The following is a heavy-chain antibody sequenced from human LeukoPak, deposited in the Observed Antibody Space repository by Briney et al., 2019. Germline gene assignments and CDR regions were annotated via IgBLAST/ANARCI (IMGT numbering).Heavy chain of an antibody. J-gene: IGHJ4*02. CDR3: ARGDITIFDY. D-gene: IGHD2-15*01. CDR2: IYHSGST. Sequence: SETLSLTCAVSGGSLSSGGYSWSWLRQPPGRGLEWIGYIYHSGSTYYNPSLKSRVTISVDRSKNQFSLKLSSVTAADTAVYYCARGDITIFDYWGQGTLVTVSS. V-gene: IGHV4-30-2*01. CDR1: GGSLSSGGYS.